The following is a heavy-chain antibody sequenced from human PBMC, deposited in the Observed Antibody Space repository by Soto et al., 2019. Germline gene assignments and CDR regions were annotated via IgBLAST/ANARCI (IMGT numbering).Heavy chain of an antibody. V-gene: IGHV3-23*01. CDR3: AKSPAVLRTFDY. CDR2: ISSVGGTT. J-gene: IGHJ4*02. Sequence: EVQLLDSGGGLVQPGGPLRLPFPPPGFTFSNYARTWSPQPPGKGLEWVAIISSVGGTTYNVDSVKGRFIISRDNSKNTLYLQMNSLRAEDTALYYCAKSPAVLRTFDYWGQGTLVTVSS. CDR1: GFTFSNYA. D-gene: IGHD4-17*01.